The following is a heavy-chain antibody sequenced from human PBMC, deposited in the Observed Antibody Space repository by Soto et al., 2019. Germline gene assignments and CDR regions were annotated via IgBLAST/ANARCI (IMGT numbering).Heavy chain of an antibody. V-gene: IGHV3-30*18. D-gene: IGHD6-6*01. CDR2: ISYDGSNK. CDR3: AKPQYSSSSEFDY. J-gene: IGHJ4*02. Sequence: GGSLRLSCAASGFTFSSYGMHWVRQAPGKGLEWVAVISYDGSNKYYADSVKGRFTISRDNSKNTLYLQMNSLRAEDTAVYYCAKPQYSSSSEFDYWGQGTLVTVSS. CDR1: GFTFSSYG.